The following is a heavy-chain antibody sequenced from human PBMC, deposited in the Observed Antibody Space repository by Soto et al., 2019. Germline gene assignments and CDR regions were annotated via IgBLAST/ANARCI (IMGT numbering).Heavy chain of an antibody. CDR2: IKPDESGT. Sequence: PGGSLRLPCAASGFTFSTYWMSWVRQAPGKGLEWVANIKPDESGTWYVDSVKGRFTIFKDNAKNLVHLQTYSMRVEDTGDYYCVRDFSGSRFDPWGQGTPVTVSS. D-gene: IGHD3-3*01. CDR1: GFTFSTYW. CDR3: VRDFSGSRFDP. V-gene: IGHV3-7*03. J-gene: IGHJ5*02.